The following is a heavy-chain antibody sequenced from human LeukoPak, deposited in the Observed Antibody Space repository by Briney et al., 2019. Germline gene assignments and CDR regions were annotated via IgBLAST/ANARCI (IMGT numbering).Heavy chain of an antibody. Sequence: GGSLRLSCITSGVTLDDYAIHWVRQAPGKGLEWVSGISRNGGNMGYADSVKGRFITSRDNAKNSLYLQMNSLRPEDTAFYYCAKGRNSRSWSGDGMDVWGQGTTVTVSS. V-gene: IGHV3-9*01. CDR1: GVTLDDYA. D-gene: IGHD1-26*01. CDR2: ISRNGGNM. J-gene: IGHJ6*02. CDR3: AKGRNSRSWSGDGMDV.